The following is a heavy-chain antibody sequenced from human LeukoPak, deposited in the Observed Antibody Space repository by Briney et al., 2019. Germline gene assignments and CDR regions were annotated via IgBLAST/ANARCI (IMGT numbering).Heavy chain of an antibody. CDR2: IGIAGET. CDR3: ARANLGVEDWYFDL. Sequence: GKSLRLSCAAAGFRFSSHDMHWVRQPTGKGLEWVSGIGIAGETFYADSVEGRFTISRENAKNSFDLQMNSLRAGDTAVYYCARANLGVEDWYFDLWGRGTLVTVSS. D-gene: IGHD2-2*01. V-gene: IGHV3-13*01. J-gene: IGHJ2*01. CDR1: GFRFSSHD.